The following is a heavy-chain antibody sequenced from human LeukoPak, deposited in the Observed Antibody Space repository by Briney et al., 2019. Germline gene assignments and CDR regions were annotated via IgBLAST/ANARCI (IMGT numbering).Heavy chain of an antibody. CDR2: ISSSSTTI. J-gene: IGHJ3*02. CDR1: GFTFSIYS. V-gene: IGHV3-48*01. CDR3: ARKGVGSAFDI. D-gene: IGHD2-8*01. Sequence: GGSLRLSCAASGFTFSIYSMNWVRQAPGKGLEWVSYISSSSTTIYYADSVRGRFTISRDNAKNSLYLQMNSLRAEDTAVYYCARKGVGSAFDIWGQGTMVTVSS.